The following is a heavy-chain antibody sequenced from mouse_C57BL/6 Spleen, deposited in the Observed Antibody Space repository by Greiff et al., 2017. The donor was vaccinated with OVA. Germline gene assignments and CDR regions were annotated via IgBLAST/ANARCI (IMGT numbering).Heavy chain of an antibody. J-gene: IGHJ2*01. CDR3: ARWLDGYFDY. CDR1: GYTFTSYW. Sequence: VKLQQPGAELVRPGSSVKLSCKASGYTFTSYWMDWVKQRPGQGLEWIGNIYPSDSETHYNQKFKDKATLTVDKSSSTAYMQLSSLTSEDSAVYYCARWLDGYFDYWGQGTTLTVSS. V-gene: IGHV1-61*01. CDR2: IYPSDSET. D-gene: IGHD2-3*01.